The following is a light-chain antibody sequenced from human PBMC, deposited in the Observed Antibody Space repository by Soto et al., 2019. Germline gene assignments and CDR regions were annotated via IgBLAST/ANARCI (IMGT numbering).Light chain of an antibody. V-gene: IGLV2-23*01. CDR2: EGS. J-gene: IGLJ2*01. Sequence: HSMLTQPASVSGSPGQSITISCTGTSSDVGSYNLVSWYQQHPGKAPKLMIYEGSKRPSGVSNRFSGSKSGNTASLTISGLQAEDEADYYCCSYAGSSTLFGGGTKLTVL. CDR3: CSYAGSSTL. CDR1: SSDVGSYNL.